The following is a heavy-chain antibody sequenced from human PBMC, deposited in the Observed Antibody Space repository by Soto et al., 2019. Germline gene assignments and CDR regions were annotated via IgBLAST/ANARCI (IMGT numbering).Heavy chain of an antibody. CDR1: GFTFSSYG. D-gene: IGHD3-22*01. V-gene: IGHV3-33*01. CDR2: IWYDGSNK. CDR3: ARGGGDSSGYYFDY. Sequence: QVQLVESGGGVVQPGRSLRLSCAASGFTFSSYGMHWVRQAPGKGLEWVAVIWYDGSNKYYADSVKGRFTISRDNSKNPLYLQMHSLRAEDTDVYYCARGGGDSSGYYFDYWGQGTLVTVSS. J-gene: IGHJ4*02.